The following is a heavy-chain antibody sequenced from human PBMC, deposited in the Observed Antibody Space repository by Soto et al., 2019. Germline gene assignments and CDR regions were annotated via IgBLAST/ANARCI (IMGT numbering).Heavy chain of an antibody. D-gene: IGHD3-22*01. J-gene: IGHJ4*02. V-gene: IGHV3-13*04. CDR3: ARATLDYYDSSGYDY. CDR2: IGTAGDT. CDR1: GFTFSSYD. Sequence: PGGSLRLSCAASGFTFSSYDMHWVRQATGRGLEWVSAIGTAGDTYYPGSVKGRFTISRENAKNSLYLQMNSLRAGDTAVYYCARATLDYYDSSGYDYWGQGTLVTVSS.